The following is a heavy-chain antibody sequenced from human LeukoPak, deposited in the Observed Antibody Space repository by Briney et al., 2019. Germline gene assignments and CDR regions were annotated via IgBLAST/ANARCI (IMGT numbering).Heavy chain of an antibody. D-gene: IGHD3-10*01. Sequence: ASVKVSCKVSGYTLTELSMHWVRQAPGKGLEWMGGFDPEDGETIYAQKFQGRVTMTEDTSTDTADMELSSLRSEDTAVYYCATDLRVRDARSYWGQGTLVTVSS. CDR2: FDPEDGET. V-gene: IGHV1-24*01. CDR1: GYTLTELS. J-gene: IGHJ4*02. CDR3: ATDLRVRDARSY.